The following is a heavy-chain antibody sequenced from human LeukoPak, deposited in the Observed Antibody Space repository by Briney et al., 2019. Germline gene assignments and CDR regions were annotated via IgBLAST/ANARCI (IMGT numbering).Heavy chain of an antibody. CDR2: VYTSGST. V-gene: IGHV4-4*07. CDR3: AKSPSGRGGYNWFDP. J-gene: IGHJ5*02. Sequence: SQTLSLTCTVSGGSISGYYWSWIRQPAGKGLVRIGRVYTSGSTNYNPSLKSRVTMSIDTSKNQFSLNLSSVTAADTAVYYCAKSPSGRGGYNWFDPWGQGTLVTVSS. D-gene: IGHD3-16*01. CDR1: GGSISGYY.